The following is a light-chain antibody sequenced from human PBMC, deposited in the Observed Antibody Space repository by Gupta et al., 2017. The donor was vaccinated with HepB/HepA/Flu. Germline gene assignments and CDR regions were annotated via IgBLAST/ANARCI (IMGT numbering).Light chain of an antibody. CDR3: ETWDSNTRV. CDR1: SGHSSYI. CDR2: LEGSGSY. V-gene: IGLV4-60*03. Sequence: QPVLTQSSSASASLGSSVKLTCTLSSGHSSYIIAWHQQQPGKAPRYLMKLEGSGSYNKGSGVPDRFSGSSSGAERSLTIYNLQSEDEADYYCETWDSNTRVFGGGTKLTVL. J-gene: IGLJ3*02.